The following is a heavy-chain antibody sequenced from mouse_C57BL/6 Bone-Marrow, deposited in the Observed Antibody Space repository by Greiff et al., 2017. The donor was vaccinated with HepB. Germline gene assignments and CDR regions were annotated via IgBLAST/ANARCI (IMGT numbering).Heavy chain of an antibody. Sequence: VQLKQPGAELVMPGASVKLSCKASGYTFTSYWMHWVKQRPGQGLEWIGEIDPSDSYTNYNQKFKGKSTLTVDKSSSTAYMQLSSLTSEDSAVYYCAREQGNWYFDVWGTGTTVTVSS. CDR3: AREQGNWYFDV. CDR2: IDPSDSYT. J-gene: IGHJ1*03. CDR1: GYTFTSYW. V-gene: IGHV1-69*01.